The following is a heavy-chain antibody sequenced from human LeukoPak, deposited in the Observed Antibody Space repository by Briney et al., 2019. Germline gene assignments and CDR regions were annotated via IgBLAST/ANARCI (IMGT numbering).Heavy chain of an antibody. D-gene: IGHD5-18*01. V-gene: IGHV1-69*13. CDR3: ARATDTAMVVFDY. Sequence: SVKVSCKASGGTFSSCAISWVRQAPGQGLEWMGGIIPIFGTANYAQKFQGRVTITADESTSTAYMELSSLRSEDTAVYYCARATDTAMVVFDYWGQGTLVTVSS. J-gene: IGHJ4*02. CDR1: GGTFSSCA. CDR2: IIPIFGTA.